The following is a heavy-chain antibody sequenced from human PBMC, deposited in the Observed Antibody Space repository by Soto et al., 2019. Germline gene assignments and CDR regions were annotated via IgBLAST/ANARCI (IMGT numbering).Heavy chain of an antibody. Sequence: SETLSLTCAVYGGSFSGYYWSLIRPPPGKGLEWIEEINHSGSTNYNPSLKSRVTISVDTSKNQFSLNFNSVTAADMAVYYCARVAGLLQGAFDIWGQGTMVTVSS. CDR2: INHSGST. D-gene: IGHD1-26*01. V-gene: IGHV4-34*01. CDR3: ARVAGLLQGAFDI. J-gene: IGHJ3*02. CDR1: GGSFSGYY.